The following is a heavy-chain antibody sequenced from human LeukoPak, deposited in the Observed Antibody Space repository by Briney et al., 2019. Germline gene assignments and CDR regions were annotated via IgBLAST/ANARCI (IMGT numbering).Heavy chain of an antibody. Sequence: EGSLRLSCAGSGYTFSSYSMNWVRQAPGKGLEWVSYISSSSSTIYYADSVKGRFTISRDNAKNSLYLQMNSLRAEDTAVYYCARASPTDDSVTTLPFDYWGQGTLVTVSS. D-gene: IGHD4-11*01. CDR1: GYTFSSYS. J-gene: IGHJ4*02. CDR3: ARASPTDDSVTTLPFDY. V-gene: IGHV3-48*04. CDR2: ISSSSSTI.